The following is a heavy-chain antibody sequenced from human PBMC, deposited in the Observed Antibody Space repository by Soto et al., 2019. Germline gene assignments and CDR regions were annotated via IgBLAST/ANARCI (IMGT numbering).Heavy chain of an antibody. CDR1: GFTFSDYY. CDR3: ARDHHRYSGYDYVDY. J-gene: IGHJ4*02. Sequence: QVQLVESGGGLVKPGGSLRLSCAASGFTFSDYYMSWIRQAPGKGLEWVSYISSSSSYTNYADSVKGRFTISRDNAKNSLYLQMHSLRADDTAVYYCARDHHRYSGYDYVDYWGQGTLVTVSS. D-gene: IGHD5-12*01. CDR2: ISSSSSYT. V-gene: IGHV3-11*05.